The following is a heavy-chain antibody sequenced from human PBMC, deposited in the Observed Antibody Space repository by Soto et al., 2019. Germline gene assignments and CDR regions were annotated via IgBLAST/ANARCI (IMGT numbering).Heavy chain of an antibody. V-gene: IGHV1-3*01. CDR2: IAAGNGNT. Sequence: AASVQVSCKASGYTFTSYAMHWVRQAPGQRLEWMEWIAAGNGNTKYSQKFQGRVTITRDTSASTAYMELSSLRSEDTAVYYCVRTTMTFSYFDFWGQGTLRTVSS. J-gene: IGHJ4*02. CDR1: GYTFTSYA. D-gene: IGHD4-17*01. CDR3: VRTTMTFSYFDF.